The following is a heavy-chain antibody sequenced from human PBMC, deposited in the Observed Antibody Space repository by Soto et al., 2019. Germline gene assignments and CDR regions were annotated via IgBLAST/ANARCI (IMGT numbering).Heavy chain of an antibody. CDR3: ARRSHLDY. V-gene: IGHV3-11*01. J-gene: IGHJ4*02. CDR1: GFTFSDYN. CDR2: ISTTGSTI. Sequence: PGGSLILSCAASGFTFSDYNMNCIRQAPGKGLEWVSYISTTGSTIYYADSVKGRFTISRDNTKNSLYLQMDSLRAEDTAVYYCARRSHLDYWGKGTLVTVSS.